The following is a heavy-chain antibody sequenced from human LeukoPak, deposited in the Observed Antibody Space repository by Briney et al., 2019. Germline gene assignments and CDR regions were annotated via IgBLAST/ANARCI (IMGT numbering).Heavy chain of an antibody. CDR2: ISGSGGST. CDR3: AKAWSNSSGRNPYYCYGMDV. Sequence: GGSLRLSCAASGFTFSNYAMSWVRQAPGTGLEWVSGISGSGGSTYYAGSVKGRFTISRDNSKNTLYLHMNSLRADDTAVYYCAKAWSNSSGRNPYYCYGMDVWGQGTTVTVSS. J-gene: IGHJ6*02. V-gene: IGHV3-23*01. CDR1: GFTFSNYA. D-gene: IGHD6-6*01.